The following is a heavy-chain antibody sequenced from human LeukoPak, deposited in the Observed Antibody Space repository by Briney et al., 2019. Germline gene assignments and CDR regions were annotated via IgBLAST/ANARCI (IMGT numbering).Heavy chain of an antibody. Sequence: PSESLSLTCSVSGYSISSDYFWGCIPQPPGKGRRWIGTLALIGNTYYSRSLQSRLELSGDTSHNQFSLWLSSVTAADTAVYYCVRINPPMAAFDHWGQGTLVTVSS. CDR1: GYSISSDYF. J-gene: IGHJ5*02. D-gene: IGHD3-10*01. CDR2: LALIGNT. V-gene: IGHV4-38-2*02. CDR3: VRINPPMAAFDH.